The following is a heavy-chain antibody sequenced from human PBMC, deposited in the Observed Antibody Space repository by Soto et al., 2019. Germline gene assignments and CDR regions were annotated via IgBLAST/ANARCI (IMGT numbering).Heavy chain of an antibody. CDR2: ISGSGGST. J-gene: IGHJ3*02. Sequence: GGSLRLSCAASGFTFSSYAMSWVLQAPGKGLEWVSAISGSGGSTYYADSVKGRFTISRDNSKNTLYLQMNSLRAEDTAVYYCAKVVPYCSGGSCYAGLRINNAFAIRGQGTMVTVSS. CDR3: AKVVPYCSGGSCYAGLRINNAFAI. D-gene: IGHD2-15*01. CDR1: GFTFSSYA. V-gene: IGHV3-23*01.